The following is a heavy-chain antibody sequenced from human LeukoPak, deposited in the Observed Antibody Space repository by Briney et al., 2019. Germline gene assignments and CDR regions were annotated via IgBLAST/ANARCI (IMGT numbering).Heavy chain of an antibody. D-gene: IGHD3-22*01. Sequence: SETLSLTCAVYGGSFSGYYWTWIRQTPDKGLEWIGEMNPSGSTNYNPSLKNRVTISVDTSKKQFYLELSSVTAADTAVYYCARGRQDVTMIVVVMTAVSYYLDVWGKGTTVTVS. J-gene: IGHJ6*03. CDR1: GGSFSGYY. CDR3: ARGRQDVTMIVVVMTAVSYYLDV. CDR2: MNPSGST. V-gene: IGHV4-34*01.